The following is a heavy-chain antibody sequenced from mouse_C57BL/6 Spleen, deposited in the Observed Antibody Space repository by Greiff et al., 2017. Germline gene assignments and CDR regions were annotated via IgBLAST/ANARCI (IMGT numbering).Heavy chain of an antibody. V-gene: IGHV5-4*01. CDR3: ARDPLSTVVATDYAMDY. CDR2: ISDGGSYT. J-gene: IGHJ4*01. CDR1: GFTFSSYA. Sequence: EVQRVESGGGLVKPGGSLKLSCAASGFTFSSYAMSWVRQTPEKRLEWVATISDGGSYTYYPDNVKGRFTISRDNAKNNLYLQMSHLKSEDTAMYYCARDPLSTVVATDYAMDYWGQGTSVTVSS. D-gene: IGHD1-1*01.